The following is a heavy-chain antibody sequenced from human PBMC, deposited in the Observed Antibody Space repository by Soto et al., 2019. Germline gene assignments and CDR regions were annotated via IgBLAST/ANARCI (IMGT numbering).Heavy chain of an antibody. Sequence: GASVKVSCKASGYTFTSYYMHWVRQAPGQGLEWMGIINPSGGSTSYAQKFQGRVTMTRDTSTSTVYMELSSLRSEDTAVYYCARVGFSGIAVPGYYYYYGMDVWGQGTTVTVSS. D-gene: IGHD6-19*01. CDR1: GYTFTSYY. J-gene: IGHJ6*02. V-gene: IGHV1-46*01. CDR3: ARVGFSGIAVPGYYYYYGMDV. CDR2: INPSGGST.